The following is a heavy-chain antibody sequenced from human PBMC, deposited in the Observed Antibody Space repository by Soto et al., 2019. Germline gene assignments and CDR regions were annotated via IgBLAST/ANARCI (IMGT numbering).Heavy chain of an antibody. V-gene: IGHV3-21*01. Sequence: EVQLVESGGGRVKPGGSLRLSCAASGFTFSSYSMNWVRQAPGKGLEWVSSISSSSSYIYYADSVKGRFTISRDNAKNSLYLQMNSLRAEDTAVYYCAREGVQHGSGPYYYYGMDVWGQGTTVTVSS. CDR3: AREGVQHGSGPYYYYGMDV. J-gene: IGHJ6*02. CDR1: GFTFSSYS. CDR2: ISSSSSYI. D-gene: IGHD3-10*01.